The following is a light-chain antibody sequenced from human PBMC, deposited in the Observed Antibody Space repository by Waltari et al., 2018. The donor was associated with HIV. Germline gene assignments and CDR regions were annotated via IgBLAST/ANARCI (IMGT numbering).Light chain of an antibody. J-gene: IGKJ5*01. CDR1: QAISNN. Sequence: LSASVGDRVTITCRASQAISNNLAWYQQKPGKVPKLLIYGASTLQSGVPSRFSGSGSGTDFTLTISSLQPDDVATYYCQNYNSAPPTFGQGTRLDIK. V-gene: IGKV1-27*01. CDR2: GAS. CDR3: QNYNSAPPT.